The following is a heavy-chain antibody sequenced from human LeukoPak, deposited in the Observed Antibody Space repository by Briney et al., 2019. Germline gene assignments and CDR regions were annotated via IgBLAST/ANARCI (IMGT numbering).Heavy chain of an antibody. J-gene: IGHJ4*02. D-gene: IGHD6-13*01. CDR3: ARGALGHSRGYSSSWYLSYFDY. CDR2: INPSGGST. V-gene: IGHV1-46*01. CDR1: GYTFTSYY. Sequence: ASVKVSCKASGYTFTSYYMHWVRQAPGQGLEWMGIINPSGGSTSYAQKFQGRVTMTRDMSTSTVYMELSSLRSEDTAVYYCARGALGHSRGYSSSWYLSYFDYWGQGTLVTVSS.